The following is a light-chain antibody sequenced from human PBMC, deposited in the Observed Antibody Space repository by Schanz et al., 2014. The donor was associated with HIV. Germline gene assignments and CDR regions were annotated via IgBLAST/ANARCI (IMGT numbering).Light chain of an antibody. V-gene: IGLV2-8*01. CDR3: SSSGGSNNFVI. CDR1: SSDVGGHNY. CDR2: EVS. J-gene: IGLJ2*01. Sequence: QSALTQPPSASGSPGQSVTISCTGTSSDVGGHNYVSWYQQHPGKAPKLMIYEVSERPSGVPDRFSGSKSGNTASLTVSGLQADDEADYYCSSSGGSNNFVIFGGGTKLTVL.